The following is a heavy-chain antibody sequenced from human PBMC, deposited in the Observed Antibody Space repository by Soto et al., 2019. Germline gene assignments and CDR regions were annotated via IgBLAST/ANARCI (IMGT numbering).Heavy chain of an antibody. CDR2: VNPILSMS. J-gene: IGHJ4*02. CDR1: GDTFNFHS. CDR3: ASSYGSGYRACDY. D-gene: IGHD3-10*01. V-gene: IGHV1-69*02. Sequence: QVQLVQSGAEVKRPGSSVKVSCKASGDTFNFHSINWVRQAPGVGLEWVGRVNPILSMSNYAQRFQGRVTMTADKSTSTAYMELRSLRSEDTAIYYCASSYGSGYRACDYWGQGALVTVSS.